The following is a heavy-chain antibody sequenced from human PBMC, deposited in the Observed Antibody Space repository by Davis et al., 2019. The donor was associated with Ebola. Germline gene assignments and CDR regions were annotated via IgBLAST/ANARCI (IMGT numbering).Heavy chain of an antibody. CDR1: GFTFSGSA. Sequence: GASLKISCAASGFTFSGSAMHWVRQASGKGLEWVGRIRSNANSYATAYAASVKGRFTISRDDSKNTAYLQMNSLKTEDTAVYYCTRRRYSREDYWGQGTLVTVSS. V-gene: IGHV3-73*01. CDR3: TRRRYSREDY. J-gene: IGHJ4*02. CDR2: IRSNANSYAT. D-gene: IGHD6-13*01.